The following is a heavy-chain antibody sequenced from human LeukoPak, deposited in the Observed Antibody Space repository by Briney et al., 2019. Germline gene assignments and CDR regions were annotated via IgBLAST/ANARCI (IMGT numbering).Heavy chain of an antibody. CDR3: SRGPDCSGGSCSYYYYYMDV. CDR1: GFTFSSYS. CDR2: ISSSSSYI. D-gene: IGHD2-15*01. J-gene: IGHJ6*03. V-gene: IGHV3-21*01. Sequence: GGSLRLSCAASGFTFSSYSMNWVRQAPGKGLEWVSSISSSSSYIYYADSVKGRFTISRDNAKNSLYLQMNSLRAEDTAVYYCSRGPDCSGGSCSYYYYYMDVWGKGTTVTVSS.